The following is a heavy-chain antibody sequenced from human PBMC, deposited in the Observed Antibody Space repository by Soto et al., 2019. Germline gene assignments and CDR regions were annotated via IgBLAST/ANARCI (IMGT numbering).Heavy chain of an antibody. CDR1: GFTFSSYS. D-gene: IGHD2-15*01. CDR2: ISSNSSYI. Sequence: GGSLRLSCAASGFTFSSYSMNWVRQAPGKGLEWVSSISSNSSYIYYADSVKGRFTISRDNAKNSLYLQMNSLRAEDTAVYYCARDHPYCSGGSCPSWFDPWGQGTLVTVSS. CDR3: ARDHPYCSGGSCPSWFDP. J-gene: IGHJ5*02. V-gene: IGHV3-21*01.